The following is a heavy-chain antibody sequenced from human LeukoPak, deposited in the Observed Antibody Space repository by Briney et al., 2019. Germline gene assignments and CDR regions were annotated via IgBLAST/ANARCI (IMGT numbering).Heavy chain of an antibody. J-gene: IGHJ3*02. CDR1: GFTFRSYS. CDR2: ISSSGITI. V-gene: IGHV3-48*01. Sequence: GGSLRLSRAASGFTFRSYSMNWVRQVPGKGLEWVSYISSSGITIYYADSVKGRFTISRDNSKNTLYLQMNSLRAEDTAVYYCARSPRPYYAFDIWGQGTMVTVSS. CDR3: ARSPRPYYAFDI. D-gene: IGHD2-21*01.